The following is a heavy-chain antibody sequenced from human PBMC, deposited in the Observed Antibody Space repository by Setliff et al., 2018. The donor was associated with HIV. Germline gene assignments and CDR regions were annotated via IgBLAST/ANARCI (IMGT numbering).Heavy chain of an antibody. V-gene: IGHV1-46*01. CDR1: GYTFTNYY. CDR3: ARMGGYTTTVREIDVGGTARGGFDH. D-gene: IGHD4-17*01. J-gene: IGHJ4*02. CDR2: INPREGTT. Sequence: ASVKVSCKASGYTFTNYYMQWVRQAPGQGLEWMGMINPREGTTSSTQKFQGRLTMTSETSTGKVHMELSGLTSDDTAIYYCARMGGYTTTVREIDVGGTARGGFDHWGQGTLVTVSS.